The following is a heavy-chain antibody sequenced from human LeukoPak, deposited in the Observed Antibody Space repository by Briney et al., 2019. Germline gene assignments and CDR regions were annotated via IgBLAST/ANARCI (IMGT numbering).Heavy chain of an antibody. J-gene: IGHJ3*02. CDR2: IYYSGST. V-gene: IGHV4-59*08. CDR3: ARRGMITFGGVIVSHDAFDI. Sequence: SETLSLTRTVSGGSISSYYWSWIRQPPGKGLEWIGYIYYSGSTNYNPSLKSRVTISVDTSKNQFSLKLSSVTAADTAVYYCARRGMITFGGVIVSHDAFDIWGQGTMVTVSS. D-gene: IGHD3-16*02. CDR1: GGSISSYY.